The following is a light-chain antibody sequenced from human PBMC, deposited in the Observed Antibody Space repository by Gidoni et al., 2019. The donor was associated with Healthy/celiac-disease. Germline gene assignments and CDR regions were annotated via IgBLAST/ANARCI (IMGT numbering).Light chain of an antibody. CDR1: QSISSY. V-gene: IGKV1-39*01. Sequence: DIQMTQSPSSLSASVGDRVCITCRASQSISSYLNWYQQKPGKAPKLLIYAASSLQSGVPSRFSGSGSGTDFTLTISSLQPEDFATYYCQQSYSTKWTFGQGTKVEIK. J-gene: IGKJ1*01. CDR2: AAS. CDR3: QQSYSTKWT.